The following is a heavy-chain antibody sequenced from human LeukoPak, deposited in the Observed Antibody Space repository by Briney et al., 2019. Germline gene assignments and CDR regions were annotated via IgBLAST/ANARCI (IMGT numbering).Heavy chain of an antibody. D-gene: IGHD2-2*01. CDR2: INPNSGGT. Sequence: ASVKVSCKASGYTFTGYYMHWVRQAPGQGLEWMGWINPNSGGTNYAQKFQGWVIMTRDTSISTAYMELSRLRSDDTAVYYCARDGAYCSSTSCSHNWFDPWGQGTLVTVSS. CDR1: GYTFTGYY. CDR3: ARDGAYCSSTSCSHNWFDP. J-gene: IGHJ5*02. V-gene: IGHV1-2*04.